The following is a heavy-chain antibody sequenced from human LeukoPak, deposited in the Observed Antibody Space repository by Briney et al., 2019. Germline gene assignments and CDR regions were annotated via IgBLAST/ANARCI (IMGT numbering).Heavy chain of an antibody. CDR1: GGSISSYY. CDR3: ARVPVPPPNAFDI. D-gene: IGHD1-1*01. Sequence: SETLSLTCTVSGGSISSYYWSWIRRPPGKGLEWIGYIYYSGSTNYNPSLKSRVTISVDTSKNQFSLKPSSVTAADTAVYYCARVPVPPPNAFDIWGQGTMVTVSS. V-gene: IGHV4-59*01. J-gene: IGHJ3*02. CDR2: IYYSGST.